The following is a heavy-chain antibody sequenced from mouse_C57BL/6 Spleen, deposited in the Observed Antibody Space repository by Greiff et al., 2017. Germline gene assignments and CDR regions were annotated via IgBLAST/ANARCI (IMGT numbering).Heavy chain of an antibody. J-gene: IGHJ3*01. V-gene: IGHV1-64*01. CDR1: GYTFTSYW. D-gene: IGHD2-4*01. Sequence: QVQLQQPGAELVKPGASVKLSCKASGYTFTSYWMHWVKQRPGQGLEWIGMIHPNSGSTNYNEKFKSKATLTVDKSSGTAYMQLGSLTSEDPAVDYCARDDDDYDGAWFAYWGQGTLVTVSA. CDR2: IHPNSGST. CDR3: ARDDDDYDGAWFAY.